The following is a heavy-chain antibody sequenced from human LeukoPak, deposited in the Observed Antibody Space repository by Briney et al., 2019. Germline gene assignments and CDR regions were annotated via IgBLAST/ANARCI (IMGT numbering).Heavy chain of an antibody. CDR1: GYTFTSYG. CDR3: ARDYCSSTSCYEYWFDP. J-gene: IGHJ5*02. D-gene: IGHD2-2*01. V-gene: IGHV1-18*01. CDR2: ISAYNGNT. Sequence: PSVKVSCKASGYTFTSYGISWVRQAPGQGLEWMGWISAYNGNTNYAQKLQGRVTMTTDTSTSTAYMELRSLRSDDTAVYYCARDYCSSTSCYEYWFDPWGQGTLVTVSS.